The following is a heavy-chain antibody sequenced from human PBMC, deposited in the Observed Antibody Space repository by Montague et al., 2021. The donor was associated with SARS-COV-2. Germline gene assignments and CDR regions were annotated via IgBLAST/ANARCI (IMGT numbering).Heavy chain of an antibody. CDR2: IDWDDDK. V-gene: IGHV2-70*11. CDR1: GFSLSTSGMC. D-gene: IGHD3-9*01. J-gene: IGHJ6*02. CDR3: ARTHYDILPGYYYDMDV. Sequence: PALVKPTQTLTLTCTFSGFSLSTSGMCVSWIRQSSGKALEWLARIDWDDDKYYSTSLKTRLTISKDTSKNQVVLTMTNMDPVDTATYYCARTHYDILPGYYYDMDVWGQGTTVTVSS.